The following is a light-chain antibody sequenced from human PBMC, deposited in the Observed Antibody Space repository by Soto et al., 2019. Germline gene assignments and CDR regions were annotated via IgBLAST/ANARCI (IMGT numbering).Light chain of an antibody. V-gene: IGKV1-5*01. CDR1: QTVNRW. CDR2: EAS. CDR3: QQYLSPSRT. J-gene: IGKJ1*01. Sequence: DIQMTQSPSTLSASVGDRVTITCRASQTVNRWLAWYQQRPGQAPDLLIFEASHLASGVPVRFIGSGSGTEFPLTISRLQAEDFATYCWQQYLSPSRTFGQGTKVDFK.